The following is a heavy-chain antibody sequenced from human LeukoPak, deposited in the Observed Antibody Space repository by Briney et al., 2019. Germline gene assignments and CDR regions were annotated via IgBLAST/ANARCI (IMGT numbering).Heavy chain of an antibody. D-gene: IGHD4-17*01. Sequence: PSETLSLTCTVSGGSISSSSYYWGWIRQPPGKGLEWIGSIYYSGSTYYNPSLKSRVTISVGTSKNQFSLKLSSVTAADTAVYYCARHNGDYVAFDIWGQGSMVTVSS. CDR2: IYYSGST. CDR1: GGSISSSSYY. CDR3: ARHNGDYVAFDI. J-gene: IGHJ3*02. V-gene: IGHV4-39*01.